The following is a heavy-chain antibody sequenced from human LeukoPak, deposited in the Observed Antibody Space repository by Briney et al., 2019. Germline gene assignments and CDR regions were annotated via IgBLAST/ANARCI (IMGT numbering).Heavy chain of an antibody. CDR1: GFTFSSYA. J-gene: IGHJ6*03. Sequence: GGSLRLSCAASGFTFSSYAMHWVRQAPGKGLEWVAVISYDGSNKYYANSVKGRFTISRDSSNNTLYLQMNSLRAEDTAVYYCARDGRYSSSWHQYYYYMDVWGKGTTVTVSS. D-gene: IGHD6-13*01. CDR2: ISYDGSNK. V-gene: IGHV3-30-3*01. CDR3: ARDGRYSSSWHQYYYYMDV.